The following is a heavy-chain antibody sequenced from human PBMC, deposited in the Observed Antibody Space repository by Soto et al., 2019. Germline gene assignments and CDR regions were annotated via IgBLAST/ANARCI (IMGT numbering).Heavy chain of an antibody. CDR1: GFTFSSYA. V-gene: IGHV3-23*01. J-gene: IGHJ4*02. CDR2: ISGSGGST. Sequence: EVQLLESGGGLVQPGGSLRLSCAASGFTFSSYAMRWVRQAPVKGLEWVSAISGSGGSTYYADSVKGRFTISRDNSKNTLYLQMNSLSAEDPAVYYGARRGSGSYYDYWGQGTLVTVSS. D-gene: IGHD1-26*01. CDR3: ARRGSGSYYDY.